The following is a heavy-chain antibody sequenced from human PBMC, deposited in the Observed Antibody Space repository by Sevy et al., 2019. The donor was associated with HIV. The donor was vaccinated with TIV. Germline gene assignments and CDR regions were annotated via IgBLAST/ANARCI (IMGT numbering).Heavy chain of an antibody. Sequence: GGSLRLSCAASGFTIRTYNMNWVRQAPGKGLEWVSSISSSSTYIYYANSVKGRFTISRDNAKNSLNLQMSSLRAEDTAVHYCARDLVIPATTDYFYYGMDVWGQGTTVTVSS. D-gene: IGHD2-15*01. CDR2: ISSSSTYI. V-gene: IGHV3-21*01. J-gene: IGHJ6*02. CDR1: GFTIRTYN. CDR3: ARDLVIPATTDYFYYGMDV.